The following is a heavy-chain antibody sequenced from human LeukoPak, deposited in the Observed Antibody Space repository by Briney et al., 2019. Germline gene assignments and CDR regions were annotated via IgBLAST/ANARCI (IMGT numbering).Heavy chain of an antibody. CDR2: ISSSSSYI. D-gene: IGHD5-18*01. V-gene: IGHV3-21*01. Sequence: GGSLRLSCVASGFTFSTYSMNRVRQAPGKGLEWVSFISSSSSYIYYADSVKGRLTISRDNAKNSLFLQINSLRVEDTAVYYCARGGYSYGNFDYWGQGTLVTVSS. CDR3: ARGGYSYGNFDY. J-gene: IGHJ4*02. CDR1: GFTFSTYS.